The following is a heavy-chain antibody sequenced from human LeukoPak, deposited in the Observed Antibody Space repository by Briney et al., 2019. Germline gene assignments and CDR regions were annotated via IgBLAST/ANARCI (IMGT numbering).Heavy chain of an antibody. CDR2: VYDSGST. J-gene: IGHJ5*02. CDR1: GGSMKSFY. V-gene: IGHV4-59*01. Sequence: SETLSLTCTVSGGSMKSFYWNWLRRPPGKELEWIGYVYDSGSTNYNPSLKSRVSISVDTSKSQFSLKLKSVTNADTAVYYCARDLGNGYDYWFAPWGQGTLVTVSS. CDR3: ARDLGNGYDYWFAP. D-gene: IGHD5-12*01.